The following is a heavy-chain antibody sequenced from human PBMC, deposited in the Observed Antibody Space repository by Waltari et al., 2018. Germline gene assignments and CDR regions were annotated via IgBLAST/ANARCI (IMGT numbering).Heavy chain of an antibody. V-gene: IGHV4-38-2*02. CDR1: GYSISSAYF. Sequence: QVQLQESGPGLVKPSETLSLTCTVSGYSISSAYFWGWIRQPPGKGLEWIGSVHHSGSAYYNPSLQSRVTISGDPTRGQVSLKLSSVTAADTAVYYCAKSLYTGSVSYMLTDVWGLGTLVTVSS. J-gene: IGHJ4*02. CDR2: VHHSGSA. D-gene: IGHD2-8*02. CDR3: AKSLYTGSVSYMLTDV.